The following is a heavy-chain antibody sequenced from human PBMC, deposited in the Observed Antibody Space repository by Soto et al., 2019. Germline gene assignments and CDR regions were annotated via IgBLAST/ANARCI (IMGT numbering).Heavy chain of an antibody. Sequence: GGSLRLSCAASGFTFSSYSMNWVRQAPGKGLEWVSSISSSSSYIYYADSVKGRFTISRDNAKNSLYLQMNSLRAEDTAVYYCAREERFVVPAATNNKKTVQPQQTEKVYYYYMDVWGKGTTVTVSS. CDR1: GFTFSSYS. J-gene: IGHJ6*03. CDR2: ISSSSSYI. V-gene: IGHV3-21*01. CDR3: AREERFVVPAATNNKKTVQPQQTEKVYYYYMDV. D-gene: IGHD2-2*01.